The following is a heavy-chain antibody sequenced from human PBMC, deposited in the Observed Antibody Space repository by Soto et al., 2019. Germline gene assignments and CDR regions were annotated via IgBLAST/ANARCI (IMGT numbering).Heavy chain of an antibody. V-gene: IGHV3-74*01. CDR3: ARVAYGDYSFNY. D-gene: IGHD4-17*01. CDR1: GFTFSNYW. CDR2: INNDGSTT. J-gene: IGHJ4*02. Sequence: EVQLVESGGGLVQPGGSLRVSCVASGFTFSNYWMHWLRQVPGKGLVWVSRINNDGSTTTYADSVKGRFTISRDNAKNTLYVQMNSLRAEDTAVYFCARVAYGDYSFNYWGQGTLVTVSS.